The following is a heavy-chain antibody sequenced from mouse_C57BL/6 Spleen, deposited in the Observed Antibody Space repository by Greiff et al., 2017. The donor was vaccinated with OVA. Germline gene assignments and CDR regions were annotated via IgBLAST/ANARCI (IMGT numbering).Heavy chain of an antibody. V-gene: IGHV1-39*01. CDR2: INPNYGTT. CDR1: GYSFTDYN. D-gene: IGHD3-3*01. Sequence: EVQVVESGPELVKPGASVKISCKASGYSFTDYNMHWVKQSTGKSLEWIGVINPNYGTTSYNQKFKGKATLTVDQSSSTAYMQLNSLTSEDSAVYYCTRGTAFTYFDYWGQGTTLTVSS. J-gene: IGHJ2*01. CDR3: TRGTAFTYFDY.